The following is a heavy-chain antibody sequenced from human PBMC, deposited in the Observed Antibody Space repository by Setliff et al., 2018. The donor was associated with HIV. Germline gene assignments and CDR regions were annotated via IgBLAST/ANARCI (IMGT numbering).Heavy chain of an antibody. Sequence: GASVKVSCKASGYTFTTYAIFWVRQAPGQRLEWMGWVNEASGNTKCSQKFQGRVTITRDTSASTAYMELSSLRSEDTAVYYCARTLPQYTNLFDYWGQGTLVTVSS. J-gene: IGHJ4*02. V-gene: IGHV1-3*01. D-gene: IGHD5-18*01. CDR3: ARTLPQYTNLFDY. CDR2: VNEASGNT. CDR1: GYTFTTYA.